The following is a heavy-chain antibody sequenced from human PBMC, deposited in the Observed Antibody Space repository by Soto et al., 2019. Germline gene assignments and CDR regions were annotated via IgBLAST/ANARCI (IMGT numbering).Heavy chain of an antibody. J-gene: IGHJ6*02. CDR1: GGTFSSYA. CDR2: IIPIFGTA. Sequence: ASVKVSCKASGGTFSSYAISWVRQAPGQGLEWMGGIIPIFGTANYAQKFQGRVTITADESTSTAYMELSSLRSEDTAVYYCARPSITPVTIISNYYYYGMDVWGQGTPVTVSS. V-gene: IGHV1-69*13. CDR3: ARPSITPVTIISNYYYYGMDV. D-gene: IGHD4-4*01.